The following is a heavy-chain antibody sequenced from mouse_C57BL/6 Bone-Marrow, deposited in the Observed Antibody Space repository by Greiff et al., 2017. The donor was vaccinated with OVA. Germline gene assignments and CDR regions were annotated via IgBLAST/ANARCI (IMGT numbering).Heavy chain of an antibody. J-gene: IGHJ2*01. V-gene: IGHV5-9-1*02. CDR3: TREHSNYYFDY. CDR2: ISSGGDYI. D-gene: IGHD2-5*01. CDR1: GFTFSSYA. Sequence: EVKLVESGEGLVKPGGSLKLSCAASGFTFSSYAMSWVRQTPEKRLEWVAYISSGGDYIYYADTVKGRFTISRDNARNTLYLQMSSLKSEDTAMYYCTREHSNYYFDYWGQGTTLTVSS.